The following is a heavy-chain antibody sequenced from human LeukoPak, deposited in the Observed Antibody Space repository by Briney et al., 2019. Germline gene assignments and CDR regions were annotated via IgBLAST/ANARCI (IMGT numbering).Heavy chain of an antibody. D-gene: IGHD3-10*01. CDR3: ARVAYDDGSGSLIDDAFDI. V-gene: IGHV3-30-3*01. CDR2: ISYDGSNK. CDR1: GFTFSSYW. J-gene: IGHJ3*02. Sequence: PGGSLRLSCAASGFTFSSYWMSWVRQAPGKGLEWVAVISYDGSNKYYADSVKGRFTISRDNSKNTLYLQMNSLRAEDTAVYYCARVAYDDGSGSLIDDAFDIWGQGTMVAVSS.